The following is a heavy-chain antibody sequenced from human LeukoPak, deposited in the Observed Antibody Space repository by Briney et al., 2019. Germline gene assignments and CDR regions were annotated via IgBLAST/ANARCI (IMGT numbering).Heavy chain of an antibody. CDR3: ARVDYYYYYMDV. V-gene: IGHV4-34*01. CDR1: GGSFSGYY. CDR2: INHSGST. Sequence: SETLSLTCAVYGGSFSGYYWSWIRQPPGKGLEWIGEINHSGSTNYNPSLKSRVTISVDTSKNQFSLKVSSVTAADTAVYYCARVDYYYYYMDVWGKGTTVTVSS. J-gene: IGHJ6*03.